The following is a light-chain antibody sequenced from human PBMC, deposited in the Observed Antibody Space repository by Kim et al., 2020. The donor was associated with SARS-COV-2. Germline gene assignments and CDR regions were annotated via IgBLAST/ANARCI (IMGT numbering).Light chain of an antibody. CDR1: KDIANY. CDR2: AAS. CDR3: QQYDTFPII. V-gene: IGKV1-16*01. Sequence: ASVGDTVTITCRASKDIANYLAWHQQKPGKAPKSLMYAASTLENGVPSRFSGSGSGTDFTLTINSVQPEDFATYYCQQYDTFPIIFGQGTRLEIK. J-gene: IGKJ5*01.